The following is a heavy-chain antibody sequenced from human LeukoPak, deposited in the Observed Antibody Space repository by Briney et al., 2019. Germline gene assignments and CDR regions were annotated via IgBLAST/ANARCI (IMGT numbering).Heavy chain of an antibody. CDR3: ARDYPADH. Sequence: PGGSLRLSCAASGFTFSRFPMHWVRQVPGKGLEWVALISSDGSDKKYADSVKGRFTMSRDNSKNTLYLQIHSLRVEDTAVYYCARDYPADHWGQGTLVTVSS. J-gene: IGHJ4*02. V-gene: IGHV3-30-3*01. CDR1: GFTFSRFP. CDR2: ISSDGSDK.